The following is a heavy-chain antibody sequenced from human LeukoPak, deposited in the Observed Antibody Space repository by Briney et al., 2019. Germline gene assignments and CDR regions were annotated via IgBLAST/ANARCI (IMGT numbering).Heavy chain of an antibody. CDR1: GGSVSSYY. CDR3: ATYTEDYSGPAFAP. CDR2: IYYTGDT. D-gene: IGHD3-16*01. Sequence: PSETLSLTCTASGGSVSSYYWSWVRQTPGKGLEWIGYIYYTGDTNYNPSLKSRVTISLDTSNNQFSLKLSSVTAADTAVYYCATYTEDYSGPAFAPWGQGTLVIVSS. V-gene: IGHV4-59*02. J-gene: IGHJ5*02.